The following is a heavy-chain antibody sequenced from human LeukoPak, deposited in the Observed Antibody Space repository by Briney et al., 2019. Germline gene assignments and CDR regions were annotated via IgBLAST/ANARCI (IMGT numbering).Heavy chain of an antibody. V-gene: IGHV3-30*02. CDR2: IRYDGSNR. J-gene: IGHJ5*02. CDR3: ARDPYSSRGGWFDP. CDR1: GFDLSSYW. D-gene: IGHD6-13*01. Sequence: SGGSLRLSCAASGFDLSSYWMHWVRQAPGKGLEWVAYIRYDGSNRHYADSVKGRFTISRDNSKNTLYLQMNSLRVEDTAVYYCARDPYSSRGGWFDPWGQGTLVTVSS.